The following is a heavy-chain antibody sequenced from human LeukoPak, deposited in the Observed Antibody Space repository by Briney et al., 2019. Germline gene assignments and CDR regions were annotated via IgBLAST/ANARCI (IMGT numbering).Heavy chain of an antibody. CDR2: IYYSGST. CDR3: ARESDLATSPTEGYFDY. V-gene: IGHV4-30-4*01. J-gene: IGHJ4*02. Sequence: SETLSLTCTVSGGPISSGDYYWSWIRQPPGKGLEWIGYIYYSGSTYYNPSLKSRVTISVDTSKNQFSLKLSSVTAADTAVYYCARESDLATSPTEGYFDYWGQGTLVTVSS. CDR1: GGPISSGDYY. D-gene: IGHD5-12*01.